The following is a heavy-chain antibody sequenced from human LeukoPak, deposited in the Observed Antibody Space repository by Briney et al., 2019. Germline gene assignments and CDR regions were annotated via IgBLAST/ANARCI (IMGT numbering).Heavy chain of an antibody. V-gene: IGHV5-51*01. CDR2: IYPGDSDT. CDR1: GYRFYSQW. J-gene: IGHJ4*02. CDR3: ARRFGSSPADIYFDY. D-gene: IGHD6-6*01. Sequence: GASLQISCKGSGYRFYSQWIGWVRPLPGKGLEWMGIIYPGDSDTRYSPSFEGQVTISADKSINTAYLQWSTLRASDTAMYYCARRFGSSPADIYFDYWGQGTLVTVSS.